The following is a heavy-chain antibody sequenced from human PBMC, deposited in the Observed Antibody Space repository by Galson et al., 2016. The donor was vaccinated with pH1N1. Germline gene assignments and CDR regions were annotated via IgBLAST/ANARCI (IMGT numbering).Heavy chain of an antibody. CDR1: GFIFSSYA. V-gene: IGHV3-23*01. D-gene: IGHD1/OR15-1a*01. CDR3: AKGGRVGTGGYYYAMDV. J-gene: IGHJ6*02. CDR2: ISAGSTAT. Sequence: SLRLSCAASGFIFSSYAMTWVRQAPGRGLEWVSSISAGSTATFYADSVKGRFTISRDNPKNSLDLQMNSLGADDTAVYYGAKGGRVGTGGYYYAMDVCGQGTTVTVSS.